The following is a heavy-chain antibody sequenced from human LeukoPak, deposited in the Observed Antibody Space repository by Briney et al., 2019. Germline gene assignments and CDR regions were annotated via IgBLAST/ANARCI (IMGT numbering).Heavy chain of an antibody. D-gene: IGHD1-26*01. CDR1: GGSISSYY. CDR2: IYTSGST. J-gene: IGHJ4*02. V-gene: IGHV4-4*09. Sequence: SETLSLTCTVSGGSISSYYWSWIRQPPGKGLEWIGYIYTSGSTNYNPSLKSRVTISVDTSKNQFSLKLSSVTAADTAVYYCARRARASFDYWGQGTLVTVSS. CDR3: ARRARASFDY.